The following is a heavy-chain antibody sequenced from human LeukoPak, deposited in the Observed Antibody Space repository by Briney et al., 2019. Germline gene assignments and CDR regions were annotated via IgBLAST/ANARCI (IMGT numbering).Heavy chain of an antibody. CDR3: ARVTAAGTAFDY. J-gene: IGHJ4*02. CDR2: ICNSGSA. V-gene: IGHV4-59*01. D-gene: IGHD6-13*01. CDR1: GGSINGYY. Sequence: PSETLSLTCTVSGGSINGYYWSWIRQPPGRGLEWIAYICNSGSAKYSPSLKSRVTISVDTSKNQFSLKVRSVTAADTAVYYCARVTAAGTAFDYWGRGTLVTASS.